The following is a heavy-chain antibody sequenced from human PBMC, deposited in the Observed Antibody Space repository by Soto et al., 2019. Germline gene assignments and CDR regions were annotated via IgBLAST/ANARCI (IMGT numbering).Heavy chain of an antibody. CDR1: DGSISSSTHY. J-gene: IGHJ3*02. CDR2: INHSGST. Sequence: SETLSLTCTVSDGSISSSTHYWGWIRQPPGKGLEWIGEINHSGSTNYNPSLKSRVTISVDTSKNQFSLKLSSVTAADTAVYYCARGQWGYYDSSDAFDIWGQGTMVTVSS. CDR3: ARGQWGYYDSSDAFDI. D-gene: IGHD3-22*01. V-gene: IGHV4-39*07.